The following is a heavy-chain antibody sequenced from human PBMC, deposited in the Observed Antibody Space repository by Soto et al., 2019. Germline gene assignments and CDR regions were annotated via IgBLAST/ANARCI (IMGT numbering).Heavy chain of an antibody. J-gene: IGHJ4*02. CDR1: GSTFSSYG. V-gene: IGHV3-30*18. CDR3: AKDRFAYCSGGSCYSGADY. D-gene: IGHD2-15*01. Sequence: GGSLRLSCAASGSTFSSYGMHWVRQAPGKGLEWVAVISYDGSNKYYADSVKGRFTISRDNSKNTLYLQMNSLRAEDTAVYYCAKDRFAYCSGGSCYSGADYWGQGTLVTVSS. CDR2: ISYDGSNK.